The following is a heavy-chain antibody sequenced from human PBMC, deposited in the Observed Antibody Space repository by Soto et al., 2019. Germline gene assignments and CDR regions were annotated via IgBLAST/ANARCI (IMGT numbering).Heavy chain of an antibody. V-gene: IGHV4-61*01. CDR1: GGSVSSGSYY. J-gene: IGHJ6*02. CDR3: ARDMQQLVLGGYYYYSGIYV. Sequence: PSETLSLTCTVSGGSVSSGSYYWSWIRQPPGKGLEWIGYIYYSGSTNYNPSLKSRVTISVDKSKNQFSLKLSSVTAADTAVYYCARDMQQLVLGGYYYYSGIYVWGQGTTVTVSS. D-gene: IGHD6-13*01. CDR2: IYYSGST.